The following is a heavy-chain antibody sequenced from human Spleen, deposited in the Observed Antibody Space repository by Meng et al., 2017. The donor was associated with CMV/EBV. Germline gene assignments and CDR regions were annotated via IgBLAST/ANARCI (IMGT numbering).Heavy chain of an antibody. CDR3: ARGRAHNWNYFDF. CDR2: ISSSSTYI. CDR1: GFTFSSYS. V-gene: IGHV3-21*06. Sequence: ETLSLTCAASGFTFSSYSMNWVRQAPGKGLEWVSSISSSSTYIYYADSLKGRFTISRDNAKNSLYLQMNSLRAEDTAVYYCARGRAHNWNYFDFWGQGTLVTVSS. D-gene: IGHD1-20*01. J-gene: IGHJ4*02.